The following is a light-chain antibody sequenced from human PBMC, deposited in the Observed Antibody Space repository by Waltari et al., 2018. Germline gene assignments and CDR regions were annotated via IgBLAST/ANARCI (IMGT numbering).Light chain of an antibody. CDR2: QAS. Sequence: DIQMTQSPSTLSASVGDRVTITCRASQRISNWLAWYQQKPGKAPKLLIYQASKLENGVPSRFSGSGSGTEFTLTISSLQPDDFAAYYCQQYDSFPLTFGGGTNVEV. CDR1: QRISNW. J-gene: IGKJ4*01. CDR3: QQYDSFPLT. V-gene: IGKV1-5*03.